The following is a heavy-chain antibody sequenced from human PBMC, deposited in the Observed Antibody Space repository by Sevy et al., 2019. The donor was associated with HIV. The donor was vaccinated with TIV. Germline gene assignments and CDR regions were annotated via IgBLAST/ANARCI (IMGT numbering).Heavy chain of an antibody. D-gene: IGHD4-4*01. CDR2: IRGSGGST. CDR3: AKAHDYSNYWFDP. Sequence: GGSLRLSCAASGFTFSSYAMTWVRQAPGKGLEWVSTIRGSGGSTYYADSVKGRFTISRDNSKKTLYLQMNSLRAEDTAVYYCAKAHDYSNYWFDPWGQGTLVTVSS. V-gene: IGHV3-23*01. J-gene: IGHJ5*02. CDR1: GFTFSSYA.